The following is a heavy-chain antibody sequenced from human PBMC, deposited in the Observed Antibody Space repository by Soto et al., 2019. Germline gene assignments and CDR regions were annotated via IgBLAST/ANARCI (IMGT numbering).Heavy chain of an antibody. V-gene: IGHV4-39*01. J-gene: IGHJ4*02. Sequence: SETLSLTCAVSGDSMSSSDYYWGWIRQPPGKGMEWFGSIYYSGSTYYNPSLQSRVAISVDTSKNHFSLKLKSVTAADTAIYYCARRTVNIRTFYSGLKTHCFDYWGQGAPVTVSS. CDR3: ARRTVNIRTFYSGLKTHCFDY. D-gene: IGHD6-19*01. CDR2: IYYSGST. CDR1: GDSMSSSDYY.